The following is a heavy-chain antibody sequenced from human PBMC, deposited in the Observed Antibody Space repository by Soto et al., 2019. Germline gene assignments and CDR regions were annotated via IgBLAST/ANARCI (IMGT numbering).Heavy chain of an antibody. CDR3: ARESDAGLPRYYAMDV. CDR1: GFTFYTYG. D-gene: IGHD2-15*01. V-gene: IGHV3-33*01. CDR2: IWYDGIRK. Sequence: PGGSLRLSCEASGFTFYTYGMYWVRQAPGKGLEWVAVIWYDGIRKYYAESVKGRFTVSRDNSQNTLYLLMNGLRADDTAVYFCARESDAGLPRYYAMDVWGQGTTVTVSS. J-gene: IGHJ6*02.